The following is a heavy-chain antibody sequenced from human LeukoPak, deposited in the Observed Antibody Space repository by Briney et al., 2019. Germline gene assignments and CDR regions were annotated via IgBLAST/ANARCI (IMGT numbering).Heavy chain of an antibody. CDR3: AKDDGTTAFWYFDL. J-gene: IGHJ2*01. V-gene: IGHV3-43*02. CDR1: GFTFDHYA. CDR2: ISGDSGSI. D-gene: IGHD1-7*01. Sequence: PGGSLRLSCAASGFTFDHYAMHWVRQAPGRGLEWVSRISGDSGSIYYADSVKGRFTISRDNGKDSLYLQMNSLRTDDTALYYCAKDDGTTAFWYFDLWGRGTLVTVSS.